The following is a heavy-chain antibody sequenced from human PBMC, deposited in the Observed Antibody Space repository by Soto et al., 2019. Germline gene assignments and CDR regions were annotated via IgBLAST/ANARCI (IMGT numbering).Heavy chain of an antibody. V-gene: IGHV4-31*03. D-gene: IGHD3-10*01. CDR2: INYSGST. J-gene: IGHJ5*02. Sequence: QVQLQESGPGLVKPSQTLSLTCTVSGGSISSGAYYWSWIRQHPGKGLEWIGYINYSGSTYYNPSLKGRVTISVDTSKSQFSLKLSSVSAADTAVYYCARGGRWFGELRWFDPWGQGTLVTVSS. CDR3: ARGGRWFGELRWFDP. CDR1: GGSISSGAYY.